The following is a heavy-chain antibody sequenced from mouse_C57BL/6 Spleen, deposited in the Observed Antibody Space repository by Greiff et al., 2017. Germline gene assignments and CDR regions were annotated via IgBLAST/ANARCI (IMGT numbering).Heavy chain of an antibody. V-gene: IGHV7-3*01. CDR2: IRNKANGYTT. Sequence: EVKLEESGGGLVQPGGSLSLSCAASGFTFTDYYMSWVRQPPGKALEWLGFIRNKANGYTTEYSASVKGRFTISRDNSQSILYLQMNALRAEDSATYYCARYGTHWYVDVWGTGTTVTVSS. D-gene: IGHD3-3*01. CDR1: GFTFTDYY. J-gene: IGHJ1*03. CDR3: ARYGTHWYVDV.